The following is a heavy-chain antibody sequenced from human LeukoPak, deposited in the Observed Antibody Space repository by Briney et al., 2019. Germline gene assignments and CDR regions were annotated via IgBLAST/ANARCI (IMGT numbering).Heavy chain of an antibody. CDR1: GGTFSSYA. J-gene: IGHJ6*03. CDR3: ARDFRGGTMVRGVTTNGYYYYYYMDV. V-gene: IGHV1-69*06. CDR2: IIPIFGTA. D-gene: IGHD3-10*01. Sequence: PLASVKVSCKASGGTFSSYAISWVRQAPGQGLEWMGGIIPIFGTANYAQTFQGRVTITADKSTSTAYMELSSLRSEDTAVYYCARDFRGGTMVRGVTTNGYYYYYYMDVWGKGTTVTVSS.